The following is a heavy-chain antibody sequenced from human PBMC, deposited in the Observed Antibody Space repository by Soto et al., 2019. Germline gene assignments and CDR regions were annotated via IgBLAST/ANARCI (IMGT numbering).Heavy chain of an antibody. CDR3: ARDRGSPMGGDFDY. CDR2: VIPIFGTA. D-gene: IGHD3-10*01. V-gene: IGHV1-69*06. CDR1: VGTFSSYA. Sequence: GASVKVSCKASVGTFSSYAISWVRQAPGQGLEWMGGVIPIFGTANYAQKFQGRVTITADKSTSTAYMELSSLRSEDTAVYYCARDRGSPMGGDFDYWGQGTLVTVSS. J-gene: IGHJ4*02.